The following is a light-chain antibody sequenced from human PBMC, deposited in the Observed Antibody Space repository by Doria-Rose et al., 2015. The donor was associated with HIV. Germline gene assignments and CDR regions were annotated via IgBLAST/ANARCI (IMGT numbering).Light chain of an antibody. J-gene: IGKJ5*01. V-gene: IGKV3-20*01. CDR2: DAS. CDR3: QQYGTSRGT. Sequence: EIVLTQSPGTLSLSPGERATVSCRASQRVKSSYLAWYQQKPGQAPRLLIYDASTRATGIPDRFSGSGSGTDFTLTISGLELEDVAVYYCQQYGTSRGTFGQGTRLEIK. CDR1: QRVKSSY.